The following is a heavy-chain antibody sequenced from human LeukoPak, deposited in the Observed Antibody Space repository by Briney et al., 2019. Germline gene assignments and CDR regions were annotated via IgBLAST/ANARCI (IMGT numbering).Heavy chain of an antibody. V-gene: IGHV1-69*02. Sequence: ASVKVSCKASGGTFGSYTISWVRQAPGQGLEWMGRIIPILGIANYAQKFQGRVTITADKSTSTAYMELSSLRSEDTAVYYCASDANDFWSGYYGYWGQGTLVTVSS. D-gene: IGHD3-3*01. CDR1: GGTFGSYT. J-gene: IGHJ4*02. CDR2: IIPILGIA. CDR3: ASDANDFWSGYYGY.